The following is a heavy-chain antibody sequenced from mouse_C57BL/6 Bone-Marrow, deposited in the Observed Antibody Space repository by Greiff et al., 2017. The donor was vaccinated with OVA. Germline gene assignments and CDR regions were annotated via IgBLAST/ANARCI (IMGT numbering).Heavy chain of an antibody. CDR2: IDPENGDT. Sequence: EVQLQQSGAELVRPGASVKLSCTASGFNIKDDYMHWVKQRPEQGLEWIGWIDPENGDTEYASKFQGKATITADTTSNTAYLQRSSLTSEDTAVYYCTSDGNFDYWGQGTTLTVSS. D-gene: IGHD2-1*01. CDR3: TSDGNFDY. J-gene: IGHJ2*01. CDR1: GFNIKDDY. V-gene: IGHV14-4*01.